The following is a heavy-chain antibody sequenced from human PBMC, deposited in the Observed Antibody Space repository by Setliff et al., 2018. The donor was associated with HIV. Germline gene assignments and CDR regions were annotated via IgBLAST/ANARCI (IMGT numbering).Heavy chain of an antibody. D-gene: IGHD6-6*01. CDR2: INSRGDSD. J-gene: IGHJ4*02. Sequence: GGSLRLSCEASGFTFIAYAMSWVRQAPGKGLEWISYINSRGDSDHYADSVKGRFTISRDNAKNSLYLQMNSLRAEDTAIYYCARGGPYSSSSDTYDFWGQGTLVTVSS. CDR1: GFTFIAYA. V-gene: IGHV3-11*04. CDR3: ARGGPYSSSSDTYDF.